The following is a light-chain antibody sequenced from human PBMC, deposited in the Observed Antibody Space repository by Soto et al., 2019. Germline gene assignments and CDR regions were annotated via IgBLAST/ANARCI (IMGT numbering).Light chain of an antibody. CDR1: QGIRND. V-gene: IGKV1-6*01. J-gene: IGKJ1*01. Sequence: IQMTQSPSTLSASVGDRVTITCRASQGIRNDLGWYQQKPGKAPKLLIYAASSLQSGVPSRLRGSGYGTDLTITISSMQTEDFETYYCLQDYNYPWTFGQGTKVDIK. CDR2: AAS. CDR3: LQDYNYPWT.